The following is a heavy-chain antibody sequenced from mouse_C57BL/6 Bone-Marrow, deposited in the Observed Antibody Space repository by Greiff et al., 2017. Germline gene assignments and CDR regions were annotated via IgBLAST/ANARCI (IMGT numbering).Heavy chain of an antibody. Sequence: VQLKQSGPELVKPGASVKIPCKASGYTFTDYNMDWVKQSHGKSLEWIGDINPNNGGTIYNQKFKGKATLTVDKSSSPAYMELRSLTSEDTAVNYGARGTYGNYEGYFDYWGQGTPLTVSS. J-gene: IGHJ2*01. D-gene: IGHD2-1*01. CDR3: ARGTYGNYEGYFDY. CDR1: GYTFTDYN. V-gene: IGHV1-18*01. CDR2: INPNNGGT.